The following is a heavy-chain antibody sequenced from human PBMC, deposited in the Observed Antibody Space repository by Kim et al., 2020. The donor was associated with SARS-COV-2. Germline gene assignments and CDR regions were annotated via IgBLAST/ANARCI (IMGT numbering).Heavy chain of an antibody. D-gene: IGHD6-13*01. CDR1: GFTFSSYS. CDR2: ISSSSSTI. J-gene: IGHJ4*02. Sequence: GGSLRLSCAASGFTFSSYSMNWVRQAPGKGLEWVSYISSSSSTIYYADSVKGRFTISRDNAKNSLYLQMNSLRAEDTAVYYCARDFAAADYYFDYLGQGTLVTVSS. CDR3: ARDFAAADYYFDY. V-gene: IGHV3-48*04.